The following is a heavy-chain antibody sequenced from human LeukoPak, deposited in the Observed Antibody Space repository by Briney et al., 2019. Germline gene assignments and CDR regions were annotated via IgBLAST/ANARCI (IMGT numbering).Heavy chain of an antibody. D-gene: IGHD1-26*01. J-gene: IGHJ6*03. Sequence: PGGSLRLSCAASGFTFSSYAMSWVRQAPGKGLEWVSAISGSGGSTYYADSVRGRFTISRDNSKNTLYLQMNRLRAEDTAVYYCAKVGSGSCHYYYYMYVWGKGTTVTVSS. V-gene: IGHV3-23*01. CDR2: ISGSGGST. CDR3: AKVGSGSCHYYYYMYV. CDR1: GFTFSSYA.